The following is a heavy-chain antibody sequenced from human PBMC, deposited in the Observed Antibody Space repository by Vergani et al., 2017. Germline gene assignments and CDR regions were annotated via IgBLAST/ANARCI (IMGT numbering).Heavy chain of an antibody. CDR1: GYSFTSYW. D-gene: IGHD3-10*01. CDR2: IYPGDSDT. CDR3: ARLISYGSGSYKGRYNWFDP. V-gene: IGHV5-51*01. J-gene: IGHJ5*02. Sequence: EVQLVQSGAEVKKPGESLKISCKASGYSFTSYWIGWVRQMPGKGLEWMGIIYPGDSDTRYSPSFQGQVTISADKSISTAYLQWSSLKASDTAMYYCARLISYGSGSYKGRYNWFDPWGQGTLVTVSS.